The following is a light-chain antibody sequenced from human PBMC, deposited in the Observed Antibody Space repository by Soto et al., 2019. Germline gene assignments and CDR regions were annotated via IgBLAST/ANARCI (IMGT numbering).Light chain of an antibody. Sequence: QSVLTQPPSASGTPGQRVTISCSGSSSNIGSNTVNWYQQLPGTAPKLLICSNNQRPSGVPDRFSGSKSGTSVSLAISWLQSEDEADYHCAAWDDSLNGWVFGGGTKLTVL. J-gene: IGLJ3*02. CDR2: SNN. V-gene: IGLV1-44*01. CDR1: SSNIGSNT. CDR3: AAWDDSLNGWV.